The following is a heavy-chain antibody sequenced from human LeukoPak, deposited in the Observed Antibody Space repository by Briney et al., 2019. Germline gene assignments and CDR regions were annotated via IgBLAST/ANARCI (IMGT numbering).Heavy chain of an antibody. D-gene: IGHD3-16*01. J-gene: IGHJ4*02. CDR2: ITSRSSHI. Sequence: GGSLRLSCAASGFTFSSYTMNWVRQAPGKGLEWVSSITSRSSHINYADSVKGRFTISRDNAKNSLYLQMNSLRAEDTAVYYCARDWGSADDYWGQGTLVTVSS. V-gene: IGHV3-21*01. CDR3: ARDWGSADDY. CDR1: GFTFSSYT.